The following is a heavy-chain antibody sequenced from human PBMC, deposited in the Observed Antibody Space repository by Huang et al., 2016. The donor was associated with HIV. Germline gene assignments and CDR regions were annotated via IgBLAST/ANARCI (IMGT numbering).Heavy chain of an antibody. Sequence: QVQLVQSGAEVKKPGSSVKVSCKASGGTFSSYAISWGRQAPGQGLEWMGGISPSFGTANYGQKFQGRVTITADESTSTAYMELSSLRSEDTAVYYCARARGYYDSSVSYYFDYWGQGTLVTVSS. V-gene: IGHV1-69*13. CDR3: ARARGYYDSSVSYYFDY. J-gene: IGHJ4*02. CDR2: ISPSFGTA. CDR1: GGTFSSYA. D-gene: IGHD3-22*01.